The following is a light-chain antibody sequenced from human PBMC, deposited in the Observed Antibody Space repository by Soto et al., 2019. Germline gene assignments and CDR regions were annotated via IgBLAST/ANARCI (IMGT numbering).Light chain of an antibody. V-gene: IGLV1-44*01. Sequence: QSVLTQPPSASGTPGQRVTISCSGSSSNIGSNTVNWYQQLPGTAPKLLIYSNNQRPSGVPDRFSGSKSGTSASPAISGLQSEDEADYYCAAWDDSLNGPYVFGTGTKVTVL. J-gene: IGLJ1*01. CDR2: SNN. CDR3: AAWDDSLNGPYV. CDR1: SSNIGSNT.